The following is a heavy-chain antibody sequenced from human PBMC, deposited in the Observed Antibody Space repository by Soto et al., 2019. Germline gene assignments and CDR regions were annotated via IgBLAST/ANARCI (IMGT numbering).Heavy chain of an antibody. V-gene: IGHV1-69*13. J-gene: IGHJ6*02. D-gene: IGHD2-15*01. CDR3: ASGDLGYCSGGSCYATVGMDV. Sequence: ASVKVSCKASGGTFSSYAISWVRQAPGQGLEWMGGIIPIFGTANYAQKFQGRVTITADESTSTAYMELSSLRSEDTAVYYCASGDLGYCSGGSCYATVGMDVWGQGPNVTVYS. CDR1: GGTFSSYA. CDR2: IIPIFGTA.